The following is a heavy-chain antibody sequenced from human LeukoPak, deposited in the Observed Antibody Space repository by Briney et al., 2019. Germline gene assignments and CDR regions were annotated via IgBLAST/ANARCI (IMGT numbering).Heavy chain of an antibody. Sequence: GGALPLSCAASGFSLRSYDMHWVRQAPATGLEGAAVIWNDGSKKYYADSVKGRFTISKDNSKNTLYLQMNRLRAEDTAVYYCARDAGDYGYFYYWGQGTLVTVSS. V-gene: IGHV3-30*04. CDR3: ARDAGDYGYFYY. CDR2: IWNDGSKK. D-gene: IGHD4/OR15-4a*01. J-gene: IGHJ4*02. CDR1: GFSLRSYD.